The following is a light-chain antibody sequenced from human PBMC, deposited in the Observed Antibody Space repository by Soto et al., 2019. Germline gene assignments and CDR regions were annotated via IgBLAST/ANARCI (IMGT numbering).Light chain of an antibody. Sequence: EIVLTQSPGTLSLSPGERATLSCRASQSVSSSYLAWYQQKPSQAPMLLIYGASSRATGIPDRFSGSGSGTDFTLTISRLEPDDFSVYYCQQYCSSPPFTFGPGTKVDIK. V-gene: IGKV3-20*01. J-gene: IGKJ3*01. CDR2: GAS. CDR3: QQYCSSPPFT. CDR1: QSVSSSY.